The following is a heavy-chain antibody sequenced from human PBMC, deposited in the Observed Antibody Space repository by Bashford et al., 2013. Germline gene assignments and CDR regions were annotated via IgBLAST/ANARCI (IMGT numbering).Heavy chain of an antibody. Sequence: TLSLTCTVSGGSISSGGYYWSWIRQHPGKGLEWIGYIYYSGSTYYNPSLKSRVTISVDTSKNQFSLKLSSVTAADTAVYYCAKTLTGYYTFDYWGQGTLVTVSS. CDR1: GGSISSGGYY. D-gene: IGHD3-9*01. CDR3: AKTLTGYYTFDY. CDR2: IYYSGST. J-gene: IGHJ4*02. V-gene: IGHV4-31*03.